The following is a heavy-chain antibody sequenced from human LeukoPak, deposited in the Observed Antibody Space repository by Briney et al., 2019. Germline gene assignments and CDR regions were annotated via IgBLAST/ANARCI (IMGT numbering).Heavy chain of an antibody. CDR2: INHSGST. J-gene: IGHJ4*02. V-gene: IGHV4-34*01. CDR1: GGSFSGYY. CDR3: ARGRGAARH. D-gene: IGHD6-6*01. Sequence: TPSETLSLTCAVYGGSFSGYYWSWIRQPPGKGLEWIGEINHSGSTNYNPSLKSRVTISVDTSKNQFSLKLSSVTAADTAVYYCARGRGAARHWGQGTLVTVSS.